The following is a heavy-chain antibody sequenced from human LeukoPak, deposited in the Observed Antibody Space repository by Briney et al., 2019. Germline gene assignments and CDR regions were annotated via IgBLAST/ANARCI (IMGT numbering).Heavy chain of an antibody. D-gene: IGHD3-22*01. CDR3: ARDINYYDSSGPFDY. CDR2: LWNDESQS. V-gene: IGHV3-30*02. J-gene: IGHJ4*02. CDR1: GLTIRNYG. Sequence: GGSLRLSCAASGLTIRNYGMHWVRQAPGKGLEWVAILWNDESQSYYADSVKGRFTISRDNSKNTLYLQMNSLRAEDTAVYYCARDINYYDSSGPFDYWGQGTLVTVSS.